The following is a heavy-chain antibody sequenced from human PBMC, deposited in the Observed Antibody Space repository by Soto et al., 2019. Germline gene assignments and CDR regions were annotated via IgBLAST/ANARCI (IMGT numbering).Heavy chain of an antibody. J-gene: IGHJ5*02. CDR1: GYTFTSYA. V-gene: IGHV1-3*01. CDR2: INAGNGNT. D-gene: IGHD6-13*01. Sequence: QVQLVQSGAEVKKPGASVKVSCKASGYTFTSYAMHWVRQAPGQRLEWMGWINAGNGNTKYSQKFQGRVIITRDTSASTAYMELSSLRSEDTAVYYCARVVGWQLEGGSFWFDPWGQGTLVTVSS. CDR3: ARVVGWQLEGGSFWFDP.